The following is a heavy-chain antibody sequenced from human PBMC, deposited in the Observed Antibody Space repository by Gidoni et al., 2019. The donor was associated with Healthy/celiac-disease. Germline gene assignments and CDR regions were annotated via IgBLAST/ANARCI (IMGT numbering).Heavy chain of an antibody. D-gene: IGHD4-17*01. J-gene: IGHJ4*02. V-gene: IGHV4-30-2*01. Sequence: QLQLQESGSGLVKPSQTLSLTCAVSGGSISSGGDSWSWIRQPPGKGLEWIGYIYPSGSTYSNPSLKSRVTISVDRSKNQFSLKLSSVTAADTAVYYCARDPYGDQRGYWGQGTLVTVSS. CDR2: IYPSGST. CDR1: GGSISSGGDS. CDR3: ARDPYGDQRGY.